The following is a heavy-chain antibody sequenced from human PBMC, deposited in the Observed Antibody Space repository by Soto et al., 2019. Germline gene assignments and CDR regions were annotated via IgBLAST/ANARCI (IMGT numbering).Heavy chain of an antibody. Sequence: GGSLRLSCAASGFTFSSYAMSWVRQAPGKGLEWVSAISGSGGSTYYADSVKGRFTISRDNSKNTLYLQMNSLRAEDTAAYYCAKDLITGTTPDYFDYWGQGTLVTVSS. CDR3: AKDLITGTTPDYFDY. CDR1: GFTFSSYA. D-gene: IGHD1-7*01. J-gene: IGHJ4*02. CDR2: ISGSGGST. V-gene: IGHV3-23*01.